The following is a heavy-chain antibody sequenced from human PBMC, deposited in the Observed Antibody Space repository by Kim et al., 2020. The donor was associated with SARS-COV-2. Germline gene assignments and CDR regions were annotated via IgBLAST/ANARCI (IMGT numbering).Heavy chain of an antibody. V-gene: IGHV3-73*01. J-gene: IGHJ3*02. CDR2: IRSKDNGYTT. Sequence: GGSLRLSCAASGFTDFSDSAVYWVRQASGKGLECLGRIRSKDNGYTTTYAASVKGRFTISRDDSKNTAYLQMNGLKSEDTAIYYCARGPPYTRSYCDAFDIWGQGTVVTVSS. CDR3: ARGPPYTRSYCDAFDI. D-gene: IGHD3-10*01. CDR1: GFTDFSDSA.